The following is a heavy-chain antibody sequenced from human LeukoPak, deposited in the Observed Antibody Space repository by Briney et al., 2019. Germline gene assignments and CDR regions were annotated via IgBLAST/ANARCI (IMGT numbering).Heavy chain of an antibody. CDR2: IYYSGST. J-gene: IGHJ6*02. CDR3: ASYSGYYGMDV. V-gene: IGHV4-30-4*01. Sequence: SETLSPTCTVSGGSISSGDYYWGWIRQPPGKGLEWIGYIYYSGSTYYNPSLKSRVTISVDTSKNQFSLKLSSVTAADTAVYYCASYSGYYGMDVWGQGTTVTVSS. D-gene: IGHD4-11*01. CDR1: GGSISSGDYY.